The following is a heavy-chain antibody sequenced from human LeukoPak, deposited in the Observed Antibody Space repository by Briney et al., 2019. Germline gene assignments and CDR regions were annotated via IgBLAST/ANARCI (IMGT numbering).Heavy chain of an antibody. D-gene: IGHD4-23*01. V-gene: IGHV3-53*01. CDR2: IYISGST. CDR3: ARDPFYGGSWYFDL. Sequence: GGSLRLSCAASGFTVSSNYMTWVRQAPGKGLGWVSVIYISGSTYYADSVKGRFTISRDNSKNTLYLQMNSLRAEDTAVYYCARDPFYGGSWYFDLWGRGTLVTVSS. J-gene: IGHJ2*01. CDR1: GFTVSSNY.